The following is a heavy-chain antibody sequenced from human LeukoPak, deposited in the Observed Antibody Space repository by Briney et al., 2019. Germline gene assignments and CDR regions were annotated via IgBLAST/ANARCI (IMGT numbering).Heavy chain of an antibody. D-gene: IGHD3-22*01. V-gene: IGHV4-39*01. Sequence: SETPSLTCTVSGGSISSSSYYWGWIRQPPGKGLEWIGSIYYSGSTYYNPSLKSRVTISVDTSKNQFSLKLSSVTAADTAVYYCARSITMIVDFDYWGQGTLVTVSS. CDR1: GGSISSSSYY. CDR2: IYYSGST. J-gene: IGHJ4*02. CDR3: ARSITMIVDFDY.